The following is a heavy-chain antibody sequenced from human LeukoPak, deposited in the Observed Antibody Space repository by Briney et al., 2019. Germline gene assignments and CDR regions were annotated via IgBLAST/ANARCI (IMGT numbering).Heavy chain of an antibody. CDR1: GFTFSSYS. J-gene: IGHJ4*02. V-gene: IGHV3-23*01. CDR3: TKGTTVAHYYFDY. Sequence: GGSLRLSCAASGFTFSSYSMNWVRQAPGKGLEWVSGISGSGGSTYYAESVKGRFTISRDNSKNTLYLQMNSLRAEDTAVYYCTKGTTVAHYYFDYWGQGTLVTVSS. D-gene: IGHD4-23*01. CDR2: ISGSGGST.